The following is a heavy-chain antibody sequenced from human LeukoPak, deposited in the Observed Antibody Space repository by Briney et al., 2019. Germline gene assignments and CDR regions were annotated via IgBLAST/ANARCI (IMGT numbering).Heavy chain of an antibody. D-gene: IGHD3-3*01. CDR1: GYTFTSYG. Sequence: ASVKVSCKASGYTFTSYGISWVRQAPGQGLEWMGWISAYNGNTNYAQKLQGRVTMTTDTSTSTAYMELRSLRSGDTAVYYCARGVAYYDFWSGGWDYWGQGTLVTVSS. CDR2: ISAYNGNT. J-gene: IGHJ4*02. CDR3: ARGVAYYDFWSGGWDY. V-gene: IGHV1-18*01.